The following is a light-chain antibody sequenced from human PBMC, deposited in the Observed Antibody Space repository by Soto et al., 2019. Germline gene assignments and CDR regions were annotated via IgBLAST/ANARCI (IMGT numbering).Light chain of an antibody. CDR3: QQYFDYPLT. Sequence: DSQMTQSPSNLSAPAGDRVTITCGASQRISSWLAWYQQKPGKAPKXXIYKASSLESGVPSRFSGSGSGTEFTLTITSLQPDDFSTYSCQQYFDYPLTFGGGTKVDIK. CDR2: KAS. CDR1: QRISSW. V-gene: IGKV1-5*03. J-gene: IGKJ4*01.